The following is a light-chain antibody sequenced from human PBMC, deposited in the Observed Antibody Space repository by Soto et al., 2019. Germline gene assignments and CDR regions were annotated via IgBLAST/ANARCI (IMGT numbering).Light chain of an antibody. J-gene: IGKJ5*01. V-gene: IGKV2D-29*01. CDR2: GAS. Sequence: DIVMTQTPLSLSVTPGQPASISCNSSQSFLHSDGKTYLCWYLQKPGQPPQLLIYGASTMATGIPARFSGSGSGTEFTLTISSLQSEDFAVYYCQQYNNWPPITFGQGTRLEIK. CDR1: QSFLHSDGKTY. CDR3: QQYNNWPPIT.